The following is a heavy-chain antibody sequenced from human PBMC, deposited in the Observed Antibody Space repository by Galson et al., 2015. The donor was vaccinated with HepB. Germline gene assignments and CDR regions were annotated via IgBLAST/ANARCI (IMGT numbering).Heavy chain of an antibody. D-gene: IGHD4-23*01. V-gene: IGHV4-34*01. CDR2: INHSGST. J-gene: IGHJ6*02. CDR1: GGSFSGYY. Sequence: ETLSLTCAVYGGSFSGYYWSWTRPPPGKGLEWIGEINHSGSTNYNPSLKSRVTISVDTSKNQFSLKLSSVTAADTAVYYCARFLRDRVTYYYYYYGMDVWGQGTTVTVSS. CDR3: ARFLRDRVTYYYYYYGMDV.